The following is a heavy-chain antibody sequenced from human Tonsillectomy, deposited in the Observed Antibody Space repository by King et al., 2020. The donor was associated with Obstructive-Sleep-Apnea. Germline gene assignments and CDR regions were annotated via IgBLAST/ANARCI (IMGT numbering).Heavy chain of an antibody. J-gene: IGHJ6*02. V-gene: IGHV3-30*02. CDR1: GFSFSSYG. D-gene: IGHD3-3*01. CDR3: AKDSSQSITIFGVVISGGLDV. CDR2: IRYEGTNK. Sequence: QLVQSGGGVVQPGRSLKLSCAASGFSFSSYGMHWVRQAPGKGLEWVAFIRYEGTNKYYADSVKGRFTISRDNFKNTLYLQMDSLSAEDTAVYYCAKDSSQSITIFGVVISGGLDVWGQGTTVIVSS.